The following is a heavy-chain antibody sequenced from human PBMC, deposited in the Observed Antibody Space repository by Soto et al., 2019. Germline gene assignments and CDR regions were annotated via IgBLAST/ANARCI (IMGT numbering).Heavy chain of an antibody. J-gene: IGHJ6*02. CDR1: GGTFSSYA. CDR3: ARARRITIFGVVTGHYGMDV. Sequence: SVKVSCKASGGTFSSYAISWVRQAPGQGLEWMGGIIPIFGTANYAQKFQGRVTITADKSTSTAYMELSSLRSEDTAVYYCARARRITIFGVVTGHYGMDVWGQGTTVTVS. V-gene: IGHV1-69*06. D-gene: IGHD3-3*01. CDR2: IIPIFGTA.